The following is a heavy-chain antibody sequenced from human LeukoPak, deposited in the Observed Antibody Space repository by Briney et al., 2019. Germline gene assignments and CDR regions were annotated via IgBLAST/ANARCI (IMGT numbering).Heavy chain of an antibody. CDR2: IYTSGST. V-gene: IGHV4-61*02. CDR1: GGSISSGSYY. D-gene: IGHD2-15*01. Sequence: SETLSLTCTVSGGSISSGSYYWSWIRQPAGKGLEWIGRIYTSGSTNYNPSLKSRVTISVDTSKNQFSLKLSSVTAADTAVYYCARGNCSGGSCYQLRGPNWFDPWGQGTPVTVSS. J-gene: IGHJ5*02. CDR3: ARGNCSGGSCYQLRGPNWFDP.